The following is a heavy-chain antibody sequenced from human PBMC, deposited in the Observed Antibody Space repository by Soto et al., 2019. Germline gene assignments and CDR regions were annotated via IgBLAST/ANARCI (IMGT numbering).Heavy chain of an antibody. CDR1: GFTVSTYW. V-gene: IGHV3-74*01. CDR3: ANDRVPYSDYGRYFDL. D-gene: IGHD4-17*01. CDR2: ISPDGSTT. Sequence: EVQLVESGGGLVQPGGSLRLSCAASGFTVSTYWMHWVRQDPGKGLMWVSRISPDGSTTTYETPVRGRFTISRDTAENTLYLQMNTLRVEDTAVYYCANDRVPYSDYGRYFDLWGRGTLVTVSS. J-gene: IGHJ2*01.